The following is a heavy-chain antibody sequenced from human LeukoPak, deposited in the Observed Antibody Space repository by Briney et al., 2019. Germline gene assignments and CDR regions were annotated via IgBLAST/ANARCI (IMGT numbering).Heavy chain of an antibody. CDR2: TYYRSKWYN. CDR1: GDSVSSNSAA. CDR3: ARVLGSRARGIAAAIDY. Sequence: SQTLSLTCAISGDSVSSNSAAWNWIRQSPSRGLEWLGGTYYRSKWYNDYAVSVKSRITINPDTSKNQFSLQLNSVTPEDTAVYYCARVLGSRARGIAAAIDYWGQGTLVTVSS. D-gene: IGHD6-13*01. J-gene: IGHJ4*02. V-gene: IGHV6-1*01.